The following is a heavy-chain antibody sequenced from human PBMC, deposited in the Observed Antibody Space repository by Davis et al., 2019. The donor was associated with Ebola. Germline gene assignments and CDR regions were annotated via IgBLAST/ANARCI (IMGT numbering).Heavy chain of an antibody. V-gene: IGHV3-7*03. CDR1: GFTFSSYA. Sequence: GGSLRLSCAASGFTFSSYAMHWVRQAPGKGLEWVANIKQDGSEKYYVDSVKGRFTISRDNAKNSLYLQMNSLRAEDTAVYYCAREDLAAAGTTDYWGQGTLVIVSS. CDR2: IKQDGSEK. D-gene: IGHD6-13*01. CDR3: AREDLAAAGTTDY. J-gene: IGHJ4*02.